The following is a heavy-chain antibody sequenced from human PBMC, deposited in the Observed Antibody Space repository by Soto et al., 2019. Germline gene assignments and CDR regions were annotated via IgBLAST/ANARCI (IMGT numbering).Heavy chain of an antibody. CDR3: TRLVAPVAY. CDR2: IRSKANSYAT. J-gene: IGHJ4*02. D-gene: IGHD2-15*01. V-gene: IGHV3-73*01. Sequence: GGSLRLSCAASGFTFSGSAMHWVRQASGKGLEWVGRIRSKANSYATAYAASVKGRFTISRDDSKNTAYLQMNSLKTEDTAAYYCTRLVAPVAYWGQGTLVTVSS. CDR1: GFTFSGSA.